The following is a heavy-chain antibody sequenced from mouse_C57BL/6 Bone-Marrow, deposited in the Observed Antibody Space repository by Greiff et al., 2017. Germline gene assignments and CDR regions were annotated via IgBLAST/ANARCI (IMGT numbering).Heavy chain of an antibody. CDR3: ARSYDYDDYTMDY. Sequence: QVQLQQPGAELVKPGASVKLSCKASGYTFTNYWMHWVKQRPGQGLEWIGMMHPNGGSPDYNEKFKSEATLSVDKSSRTAYMELSSLTSEDSAVYDCARSYDYDDYTMDYWGRGTAVTVS. J-gene: IGHJ4*01. CDR2: MHPNGGSP. CDR1: GYTFTNYW. D-gene: IGHD2-4*01. V-gene: IGHV1-64*01.